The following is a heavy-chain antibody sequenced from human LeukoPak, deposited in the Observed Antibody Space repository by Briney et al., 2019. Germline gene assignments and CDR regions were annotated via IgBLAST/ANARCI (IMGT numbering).Heavy chain of an antibody. D-gene: IGHD3-22*01. CDR3: ARSADSSGYNAFDT. Sequence: GGSLRLSCAASGFTFSDYYMSWIRQAPGKGLEWVSYISSSGSTIYYADSVKGRFTISRDNAKNSLYLQMNSLRAEDTAVYYCARSADSSGYNAFDTWGQGTMVTVSS. CDR2: ISSSGSTI. J-gene: IGHJ3*02. V-gene: IGHV3-11*04. CDR1: GFTFSDYY.